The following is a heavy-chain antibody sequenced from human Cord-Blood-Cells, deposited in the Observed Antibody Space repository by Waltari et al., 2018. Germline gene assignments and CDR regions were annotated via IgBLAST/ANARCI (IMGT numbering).Heavy chain of an antibody. Sequence: QVQLQQWGAGLLKPSETLSLTCAVYGGSFSGYYWSWIRQPPGKGLEWIGEINHSGSTNYNPSLKIRVTISVDTSKNQFSLKLSSVTAADTAVYYCASAYYYGSGSSPYWYFDLWGRGTLVTVSS. V-gene: IGHV4-34*01. J-gene: IGHJ2*01. CDR3: ASAYYYGSGSSPYWYFDL. CDR1: GGSFSGYY. D-gene: IGHD3-10*01. CDR2: INHSGST.